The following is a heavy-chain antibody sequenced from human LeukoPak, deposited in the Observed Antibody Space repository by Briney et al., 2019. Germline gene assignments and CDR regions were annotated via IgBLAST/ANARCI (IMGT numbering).Heavy chain of an antibody. J-gene: IGHJ6*02. CDR1: GGSISSYY. V-gene: IGHV4-59*12. CDR3: ARGVGSGRPYYYGMDV. CDR2: IYYSGST. Sequence: SETLSLTCTVSGGSISSYYWSWIRQPPGKGLEWIGYIYYSGSTNYNPSLRTRLTISVDTSMNQFSLKLSSVTAADTAVYYCARGVGSGRPYYYGMDVWGQGTTVTVSS. D-gene: IGHD3-10*01.